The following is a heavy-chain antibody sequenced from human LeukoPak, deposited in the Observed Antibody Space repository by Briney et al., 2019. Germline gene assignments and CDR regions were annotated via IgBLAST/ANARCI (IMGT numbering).Heavy chain of an antibody. CDR3: ARLYYYDSSGYYALGY. CDR1: GYSFTSYW. CDR2: IYPGDSDT. V-gene: IGHV5-51*01. D-gene: IGHD3-22*01. Sequence: GESLKISCKGSGYSFTSYWIGWVRQMPGKGLEWMGIIYPGDSDTRYSPSFQGQVTISADKSISTAYLQWSSLKASDTAMYYCARLYYYDSSGYYALGYWGQGTLVTASS. J-gene: IGHJ4*02.